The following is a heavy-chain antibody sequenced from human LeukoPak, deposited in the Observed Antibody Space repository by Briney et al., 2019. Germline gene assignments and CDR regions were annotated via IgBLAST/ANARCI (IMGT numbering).Heavy chain of an antibody. V-gene: IGHV1-46*01. J-gene: IGHJ4*02. CDR2: INPSGGST. CDR3: ARAPHTYHLVVATATQDPFDY. CDR1: GYIFTSYN. D-gene: IGHD2-21*02. Sequence: ASVKVSCKASGYIFTSYNIYWVRQAPGQGLEWMGIINPSGGSTNYAQKFQGRVTMTRDTSTSTVYMELSSLRSEDTAVYYCARAPHTYHLVVATATQDPFDYWGQGTLVTVSS.